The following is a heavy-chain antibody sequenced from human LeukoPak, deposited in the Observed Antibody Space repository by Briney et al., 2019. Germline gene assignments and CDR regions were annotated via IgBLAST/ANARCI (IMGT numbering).Heavy chain of an antibody. V-gene: IGHV4-34*01. J-gene: IGHJ4*02. CDR3: ARRRLRPSIIIDY. D-gene: IGHD4-17*01. Sequence: SETLSLTCAVYGGSFSGYYWSWIRQPPGKGLEWIGEINYSGSTNYNPSLKSRVTISIDTSMNQFSLKLSSVTAADTAVYYCARRRLRPSIIIDYWGQGTLVTVSS. CDR1: GGSFSGYY. CDR2: INYSGST.